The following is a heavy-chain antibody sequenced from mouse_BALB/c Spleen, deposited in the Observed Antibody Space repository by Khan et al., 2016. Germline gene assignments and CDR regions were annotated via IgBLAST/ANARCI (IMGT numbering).Heavy chain of an antibody. J-gene: IGHJ4*01. CDR1: GYTFTNYG. CDR3: ARYGNYYAMDY. V-gene: IGHV9-3-1*01. CDR2: INPYTGEP. D-gene: IGHD2-1*01. Sequence: QSQLVQSGPELKKPGETVKISCKTSGYTFTNYGMNWVKQAPGKGLKWMGWINPYTGEPAYADDFKGRFALSLETSARTAFLLINNLKNEDTATYFCARYGNYYAMDYWGQETSDTVSS.